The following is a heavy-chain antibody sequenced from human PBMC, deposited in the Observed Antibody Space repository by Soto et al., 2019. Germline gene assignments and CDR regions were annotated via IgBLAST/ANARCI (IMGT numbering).Heavy chain of an antibody. CDR2: ISNGGSTT. CDR3: ARVGWLAATFFDY. V-gene: IGHV3-11*01. CDR1: GFTFSDYY. D-gene: IGHD1-26*01. Sequence: LRLSCAASGFTFSDYYMSWIRQAPGKGLEYISSISNGGSTTYAASVNGRFTISRDNARNSLYLQMNSVRVEETAVYYCARVGWLAATFFDYWGPGTLVTVSS. J-gene: IGHJ4*02.